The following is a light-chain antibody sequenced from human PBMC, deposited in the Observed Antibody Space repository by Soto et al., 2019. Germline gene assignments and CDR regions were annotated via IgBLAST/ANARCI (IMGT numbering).Light chain of an antibody. CDR3: AKWDASLNGWV. CDR2: SDY. CDR1: SSNIGGHT. J-gene: IGLJ3*02. V-gene: IGLV1-44*01. Sequence: QSVLTQPPSASGTPGQRVTISCSGSSSNIGGHTVNWYQQLPGTAPKLLIYSDYHRPSGVPDRFSGSKSGTSASLAISGLQSEDEADYSCAKWDASLNGWVFGGGTQLTVL.